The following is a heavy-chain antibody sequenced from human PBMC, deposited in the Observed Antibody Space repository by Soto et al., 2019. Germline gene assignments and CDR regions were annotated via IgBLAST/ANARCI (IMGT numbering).Heavy chain of an antibody. V-gene: IGHV4-34*01. CDR1: GGSFSGYY. J-gene: IGHJ5*02. CDR2: INHSGST. D-gene: IGHD3-3*01. Sequence: PSETLSLTCAVYGGSFSGYYWSWIRQPPGKGLEWIGEINHSGSTNYNPSLKSRVTISADTSKNQFSLKLSSVTAADTAVYYCARGRYDFWSDKNWFDPWGQGTLVTVSS. CDR3: ARGRYDFWSDKNWFDP.